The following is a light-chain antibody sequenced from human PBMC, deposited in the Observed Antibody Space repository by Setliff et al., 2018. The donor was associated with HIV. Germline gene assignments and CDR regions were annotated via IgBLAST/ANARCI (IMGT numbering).Light chain of an antibody. CDR3: SIHRSRGYV. CDR1: GSDVGTSKY. Sequence: QSALTQPASVSGSPGQSITISCTGTGSDVGTSKYVSWYQQHPGKAPKLIIYDVTTRPLGVSNRFSGSKSGNTASLTISGLQAEDEADYYCSIHRSRGYVFGTGTKGTVL. J-gene: IGLJ1*01. CDR2: DVT. V-gene: IGLV2-14*03.